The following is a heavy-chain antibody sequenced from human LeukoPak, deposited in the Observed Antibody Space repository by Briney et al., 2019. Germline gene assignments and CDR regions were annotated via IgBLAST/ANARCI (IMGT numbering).Heavy chain of an antibody. V-gene: IGHV4-59*01. CDR2: IYYSGST. Sequence: SETLSLTCTVSGGSISSYYWSWIRQPPGKGLEWIGYIYYSGSTNYNPSLKSRATISVDTSKNQFSLKLSSVTAADTAVYYCARSTHYYDSSGYYTWGQGTLVTVSS. CDR1: GGSISSYY. J-gene: IGHJ4*02. D-gene: IGHD3-22*01. CDR3: ARSTHYYDSSGYYT.